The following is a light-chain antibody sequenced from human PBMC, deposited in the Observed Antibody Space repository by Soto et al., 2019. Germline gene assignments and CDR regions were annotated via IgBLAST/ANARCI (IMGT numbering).Light chain of an antibody. V-gene: IGKV3-20*01. CDR1: QSISSKL. CDR2: RAT. J-gene: IGKJ2*01. Sequence: VLTQSPDTLSLSPGESATLSCRASQSISSKLVAWYQQKPGQAPRLLIQRATARTSGIPDRFSGSGTVTESALTISILEPQDYAVDYCQHYVSSPPGYTFGQGTKLDLK. CDR3: QHYVSSPPGYT.